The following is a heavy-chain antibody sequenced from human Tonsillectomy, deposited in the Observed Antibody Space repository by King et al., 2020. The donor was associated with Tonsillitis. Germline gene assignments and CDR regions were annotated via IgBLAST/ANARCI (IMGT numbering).Heavy chain of an antibody. D-gene: IGHD1/OR15-1a*01. CDR3: ASQTWEFGNKKLNAFDI. CDR2: IYHSGST. Sequence: QLQESGPGLVKPSETLSLTCAVSGYSISSGYYWGWIRQPPGKGLEWIGSIYHSGSTYYNPSLKSRVTISVDTSKNQFSLKLSSVTAADTAVYYCASQTWEFGNKKLNAFDIWGQGTMVTVSS. J-gene: IGHJ3*02. V-gene: IGHV4-38-2*01. CDR1: GYSISSGYY.